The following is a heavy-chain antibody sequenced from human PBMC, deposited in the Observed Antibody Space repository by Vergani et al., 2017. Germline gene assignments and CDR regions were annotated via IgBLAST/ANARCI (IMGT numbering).Heavy chain of an antibody. CDR2: ISGSGGST. V-gene: IGHV3-23*01. D-gene: IGHD2-15*01. CDR1: GFTFSSYA. CDR3: AXGYCSGGSCYSGGSWFDP. J-gene: IGHJ5*02. Sequence: EVQLLESGGGLVQPGGSLRLSCAASGFTFSSYAMSWVRQAPGKGLEWVSAISGSGGSTYYADSVKGRFTISRDNSKNTLYLQMNSLRAEDTAVYYCAXGYCSGGSCYSGGSWFDPWGQGTLVTVSS.